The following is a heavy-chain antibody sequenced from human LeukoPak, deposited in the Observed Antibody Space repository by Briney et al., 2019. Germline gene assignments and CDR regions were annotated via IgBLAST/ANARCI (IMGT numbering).Heavy chain of an antibody. CDR3: ARGYWFYFDY. J-gene: IGHJ4*02. Sequence: SETLSLTCSVSGASLTSASHFWGWIRQPPGKGLEWIGTIYYSGITYYNPSLKSRVTISVDTSKNQFSLRLSSVTAADTAVYYCARGYWFYFDYWGQGTLVTVSS. CDR1: GASLTSASHF. CDR2: IYYSGIT. V-gene: IGHV4-39*07. D-gene: IGHD2-8*02.